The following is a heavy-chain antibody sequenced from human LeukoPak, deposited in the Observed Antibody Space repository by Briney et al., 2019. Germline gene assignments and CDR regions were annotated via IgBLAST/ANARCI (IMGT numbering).Heavy chain of an antibody. D-gene: IGHD3-22*01. CDR2: IEPNSGGA. J-gene: IGHJ4*02. V-gene: IGHV1-2*02. CDR3: AIENYYDSSGYSKAFDY. Sequence: ASVKVSCKTSGYTFTVKFLHWLRQALGQGLKWMGGIEPNSGGAVYGQNFRGRVTLTRDTSVSTAYMELSRLRSDDTAVYYCAIENYYDSSGYSKAFDYWGQGTLVTVPS. CDR1: GYTFTVKF.